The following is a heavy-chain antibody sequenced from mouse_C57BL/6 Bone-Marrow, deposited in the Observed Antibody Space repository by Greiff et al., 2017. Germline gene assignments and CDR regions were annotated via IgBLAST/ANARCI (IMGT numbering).Heavy chain of an antibody. V-gene: IGHV1-7*01. CDR3: ARSPYGSIFDY. D-gene: IGHD1-1*01. Sequence: VQVVESGAELAKPGASVKLSCKASGYTFTSYWMHWVKQRPGQGLEWIGYINPSSGYTKYNQKFKDKATLTADKSSSTAYMQLSSLTYEDSAVYYCARSPYGSIFDYWGQGTTLTVSS. CDR2: INPSSGYT. J-gene: IGHJ2*01. CDR1: GYTFTSYW.